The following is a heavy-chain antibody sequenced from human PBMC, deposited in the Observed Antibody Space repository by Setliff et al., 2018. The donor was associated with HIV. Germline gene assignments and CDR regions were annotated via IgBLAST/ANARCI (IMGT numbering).Heavy chain of an antibody. CDR3: ARDRGVYCISSSCYSPVDAFDI. V-gene: IGHV1-18*01. Sequence: ASVKVSCKASGGTFSSYAISWVRQAPGQGLEWMGGISAYNGNTNYAQKLQGRVTVTTDTSTSTAYVELRSLRSDDTAVYYCARDRGVYCISSSCYSPVDAFDIWGQGTMVTVS. J-gene: IGHJ3*02. CDR2: ISAYNGNT. CDR1: GGTFSSYA. D-gene: IGHD2-2*01.